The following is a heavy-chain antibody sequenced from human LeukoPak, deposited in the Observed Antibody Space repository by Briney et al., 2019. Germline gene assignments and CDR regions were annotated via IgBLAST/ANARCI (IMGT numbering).Heavy chain of an antibody. D-gene: IGHD5-18*01. CDR2: IYSGGST. Sequence: PGGSLRLSCAASGFTVSSNYKSWVRQAPGKGLEWVSVIYSGGSTYYADSVKGRFTISRDNSKNTLYLQMSSLRAEDTAVYYCARIYSFYSYGYDYWGQGTLVTVSS. CDR3: ARIYSFYSYGYDY. V-gene: IGHV3-53*01. J-gene: IGHJ4*02. CDR1: GFTVSSNY.